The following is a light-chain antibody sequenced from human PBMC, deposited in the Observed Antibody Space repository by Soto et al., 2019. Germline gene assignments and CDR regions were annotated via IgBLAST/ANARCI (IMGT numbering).Light chain of an antibody. V-gene: IGKV1-39*01. Sequence: DIQMTQSPSSLSASVGDRVTITCRASQNISTYLNWYQQKVGKAPKLLISGATSLQSEVPSRFGGSGSGTDFTLTISSLQPEDFATYYCQQSYSTPYTFGQGTKLEIK. CDR3: QQSYSTPYT. CDR2: GAT. CDR1: QNISTY. J-gene: IGKJ2*01.